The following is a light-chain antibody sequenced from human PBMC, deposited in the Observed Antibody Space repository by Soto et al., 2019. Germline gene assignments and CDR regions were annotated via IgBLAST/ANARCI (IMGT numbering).Light chain of an antibody. CDR2: EGS. CDR3: CSYAASSTYV. Sequence: QSALTQPASVSGSPGQSITISCTGTSSDVGSYNLVSWYQQYPGKAPKLMIYEGSKRPSGVSNRFSGSKSGNTASLTISGLQAEDDADYYCCSYAASSTYVFGTGTKVTVL. J-gene: IGLJ1*01. V-gene: IGLV2-23*01. CDR1: SSDVGSYNL.